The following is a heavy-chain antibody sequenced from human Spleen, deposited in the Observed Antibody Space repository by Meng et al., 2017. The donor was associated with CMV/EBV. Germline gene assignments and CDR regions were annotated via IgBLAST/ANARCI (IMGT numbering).Heavy chain of an antibody. CDR1: GYSISSGYY. J-gene: IGHJ4*02. Sequence: SETLSLTCTVSGYSISSGYYWGWIRQPPGKGLEWIGSIYHSGSTYYNPSLKSRVTISVDTSKNQFSLKLSSVTAADTAVYYCARALYYYDSSGYYGHYFDYWGQGTLVTVSS. CDR3: ARALYYYDSSGYYGHYFDY. V-gene: IGHV4-38-2*02. CDR2: IYHSGST. D-gene: IGHD3-22*01.